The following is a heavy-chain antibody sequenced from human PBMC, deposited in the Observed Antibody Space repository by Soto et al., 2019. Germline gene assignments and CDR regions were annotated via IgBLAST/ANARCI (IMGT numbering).Heavy chain of an antibody. V-gene: IGHV3-66*01. CDR1: GFIVSNTY. D-gene: IGHD2-15*01. J-gene: IGHJ3*02. Sequence: GGSLRLSCTASGFIVSNTYVNWVRQAPGKGLEWVSVISNRGDTHYADSVRGRFSLSRDISDNTLHLQMNNLRVEDTAVYYCAREPRYCRGGSCSITGDAYAIWGQGTMVPVSS. CDR3: AREPRYCRGGSCSITGDAYAI. CDR2: ISNRGDT.